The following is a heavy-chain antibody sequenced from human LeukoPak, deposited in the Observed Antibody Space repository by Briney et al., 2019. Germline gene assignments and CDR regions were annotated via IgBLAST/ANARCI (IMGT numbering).Heavy chain of an antibody. CDR2: IYYSGST. D-gene: IGHD3-16*01. Sequence: SETLSLTCAFSGDSLNRYYWSWLRQPPGKGLEWIGYIYYSGSTNYNPSLNSRVTTSVDTSKNQFSLELSSVTAADTAVYYCARGRLGVAGYYFDYWGQGNLVTVSS. CDR1: GDSLNRYY. CDR3: ARGRLGVAGYYFDY. J-gene: IGHJ4*02. V-gene: IGHV4-59*01.